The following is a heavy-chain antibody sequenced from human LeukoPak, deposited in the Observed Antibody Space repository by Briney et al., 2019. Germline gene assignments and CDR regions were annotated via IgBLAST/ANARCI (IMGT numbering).Heavy chain of an antibody. J-gene: IGHJ4*02. V-gene: IGHV4-34*01. Sequence: SETLSLTCAVYGGSFSGYYWSWIRQPPGKGLEWIGEINHSGSTNYNPSLKSRVTISVDTSKNQFSLKLSSVTAADTAVYYCARARAMVDYWGQGTLVTASS. CDR2: INHSGST. CDR1: GGSFSGYY. CDR3: ARARAMVDY. D-gene: IGHD5-18*01.